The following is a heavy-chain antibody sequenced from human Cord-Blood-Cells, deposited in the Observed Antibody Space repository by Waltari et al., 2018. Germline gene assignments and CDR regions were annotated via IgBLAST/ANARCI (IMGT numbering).Heavy chain of an antibody. CDR3: ARSRGGSSSGSWHYFDY. V-gene: IGHV3-66*01. J-gene: IGHJ4*02. D-gene: IGHD3-10*01. CDR1: GFTVSSNY. CDR2: IYCSGST. Sequence: EVQLVESGGGLVQPGGSLRLSCAASGFTVSSNYMSWVRQAPGKGLEWVSVIYCSGSTYYADSVKGRFTISRYKSKNTLYLQMNSLRAEDTAVYYCARSRGGSSSGSWHYFDYWGQGTLVTVSS.